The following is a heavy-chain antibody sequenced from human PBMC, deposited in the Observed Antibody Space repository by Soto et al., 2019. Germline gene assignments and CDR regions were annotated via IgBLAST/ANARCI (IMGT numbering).Heavy chain of an antibody. V-gene: IGHV3-13*04. CDR3: ARAIVLSLFDY. J-gene: IGHJ4*02. CDR2: IGTTGDT. CDR1: GFTFSSYD. Sequence: PGGSLRLSCSASGFTFSSYDMHWVRQGTGKGLEWVSAIGTTGDTYYAGSVKGRFTISRENAKNSLYLQMNSLRAGDTAIYFCARAIVLSLFDYWGQGPLVTVSS. D-gene: IGHD3-22*01.